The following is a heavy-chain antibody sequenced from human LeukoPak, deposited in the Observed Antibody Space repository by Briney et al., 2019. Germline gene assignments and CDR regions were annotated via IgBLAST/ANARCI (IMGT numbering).Heavy chain of an antibody. CDR1: GGSIRSYY. J-gene: IGHJ4*02. CDR2: IYYSGST. Sequence: PSETLSLTCTVSGGSIRSYYWSWIRQPPGKGLEWIGYIYYSGSTNYNPSLKSRVTISVDTSKNQFSLKLSSVTAADTAVYYCARRLNYYGSGSHFDYWGQGTLVTVSS. D-gene: IGHD3-10*01. CDR3: ARRLNYYGSGSHFDY. V-gene: IGHV4-59*12.